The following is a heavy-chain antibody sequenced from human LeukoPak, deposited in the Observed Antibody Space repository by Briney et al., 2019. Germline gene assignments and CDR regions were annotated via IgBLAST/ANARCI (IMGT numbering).Heavy chain of an antibody. CDR2: IKSDGST. D-gene: IGHD3-16*01. Sequence: GGSLRLSCAASGFTFSSYWMHWVRQAPGKGLVWVSRIKSDGSTRYADSVRGRFIISRDNAKNTLYLQMNSLRGDDTAMYFCARALDFYNYLGERFESWGQGALVTVSS. CDR1: GFTFSSYW. J-gene: IGHJ4*02. CDR3: ARALDFYNYLGERFES. V-gene: IGHV3-74*01.